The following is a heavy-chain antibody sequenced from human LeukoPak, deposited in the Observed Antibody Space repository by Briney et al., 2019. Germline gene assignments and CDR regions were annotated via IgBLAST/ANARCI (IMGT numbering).Heavy chain of an antibody. Sequence: GESLKISCKGSGYSFTSYWIGWVRQMPGKGLEWMGIIYPGDSDTRYSPSFQGQVTISADKSISTAYLQWSSLKASDTAMYYCARHHVTTFWSGNGWFDPWGQGTLVTASS. J-gene: IGHJ5*02. CDR3: ARHHVTTFWSGNGWFDP. D-gene: IGHD3-3*01. CDR1: GYSFTSYW. V-gene: IGHV5-51*01. CDR2: IYPGDSDT.